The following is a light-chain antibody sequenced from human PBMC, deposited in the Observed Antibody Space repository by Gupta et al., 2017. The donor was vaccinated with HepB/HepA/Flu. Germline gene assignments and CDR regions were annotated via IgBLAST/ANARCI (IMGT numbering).Light chain of an antibody. CDR3: QYYGGSLRGSRV. V-gene: IGLV1-40*01. Sequence: GAPGQRVTITCTGSSSNIGADYDVQWYQQLPGTAPKILIYGNSIRPSGVPDRFSGSKSGTSASLAITGLQAEDEAQDYCQYYGGSLRGSRVFGGGTKLTV. J-gene: IGLJ3*02. CDR1: SSNIGADYD. CDR2: GNS.